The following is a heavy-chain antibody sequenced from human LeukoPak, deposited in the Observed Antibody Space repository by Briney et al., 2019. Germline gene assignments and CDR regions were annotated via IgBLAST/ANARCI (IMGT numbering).Heavy chain of an antibody. CDR1: GGSFSGYY. V-gene: IGHV4-34*01. Sequence: PSETLSLTCAVYGGSFSGYYWSWTRQPPGKGLEWIGEIHHSGRTNYNPSLKSRVTISVDTSKNQFSLNMNSVTAADSAVYYCARGSSFYDSTGYSDFWGQGTLVTVSS. J-gene: IGHJ4*02. CDR2: IHHSGRT. CDR3: ARGSSFYDSTGYSDF. D-gene: IGHD3-22*01.